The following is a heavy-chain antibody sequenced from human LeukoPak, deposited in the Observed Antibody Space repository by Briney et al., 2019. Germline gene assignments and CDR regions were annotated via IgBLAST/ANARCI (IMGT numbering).Heavy chain of an antibody. CDR1: GFPFSGYH. D-gene: IGHD1-1*01. CDR2: IYFTGDII. CDR3: ARDDMLERPSFDI. V-gene: IGHV3-11*01. Sequence: GWSLRLSCAASGFPFSGYHMSWLRQAPGKGLEWISYIYFTGDIIYYADSVKGRFTISRDNAKNSLYLQMNCLKVGDTAVYYCARDDMLERPSFDIWGQGTVVTVSS. J-gene: IGHJ3*02.